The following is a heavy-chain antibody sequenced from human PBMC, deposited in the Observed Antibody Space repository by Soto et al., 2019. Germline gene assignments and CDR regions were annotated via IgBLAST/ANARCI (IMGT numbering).Heavy chain of an antibody. CDR2: INVSDGST. CDR1: GYPLTSYY. Sequence: VQLAQSGAELRKPGASVKVSCKASGYPLTSYYLHWVRQAPGQGPEWMGRINVSDGSTRYAQKFQGRVTMTREMSTSTVYMELSRLISEDAAVYSCAREGAVSGTSFDHWGQGTLVTVSS. CDR3: AREGAVSGTSFDH. D-gene: IGHD6-19*01. V-gene: IGHV1-46*01. J-gene: IGHJ4*01.